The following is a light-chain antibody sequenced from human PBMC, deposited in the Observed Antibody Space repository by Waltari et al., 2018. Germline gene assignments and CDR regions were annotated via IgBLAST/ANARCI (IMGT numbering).Light chain of an antibody. CDR2: QIS. CDR1: QSLVDGGGNKF. CDR3: MQALHPPYT. J-gene: IGKJ2*01. V-gene: IGKV2-28*01. Sequence: DIVMTQSPLSLPVTPGEPASISCRSSQSLVDGGGNKFLDGYLQRPGQSPQLLIYQISNRASGVPDRISGSGSDTDFTLKITRVEAEDAGVYYCMQALHPPYTFGQGTKLEIK.